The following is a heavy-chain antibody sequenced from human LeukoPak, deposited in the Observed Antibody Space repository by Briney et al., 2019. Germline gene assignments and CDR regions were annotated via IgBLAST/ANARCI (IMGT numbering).Heavy chain of an antibody. Sequence: ASVKVSCKASGYTFIGYYMHWVRQAPGQGLEWMGWINPNSGGTNYAQKFQGRVTMTRDTSISTAYMELSRLRSDDTAVYYCARDAAEWSWGHAFDIWGQGTMVSVSS. CDR3: ARDAAEWSWGHAFDI. D-gene: IGHD3-16*01. CDR2: INPNSGGT. J-gene: IGHJ3*02. V-gene: IGHV1-2*02. CDR1: GYTFIGYY.